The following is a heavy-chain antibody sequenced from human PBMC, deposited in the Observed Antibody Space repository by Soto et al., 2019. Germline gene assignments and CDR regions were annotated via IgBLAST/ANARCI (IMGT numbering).Heavy chain of an antibody. CDR1: GVSIDYHY. CDR2: VYHSGST. Sequence: PSETLSLTCTVSGVSIDYHYWNWIRQPPGKGLEWIGYVYHSGSTKYSPSLGSRVTISVDTSKNQFYLKMSYVTAADTAVYYCARDAKAYSSRYQLDYWGQGALVTVSS. J-gene: IGHJ4*02. CDR3: ARDAKAYSSRYQLDY. V-gene: IGHV4-59*11. D-gene: IGHD6-13*01.